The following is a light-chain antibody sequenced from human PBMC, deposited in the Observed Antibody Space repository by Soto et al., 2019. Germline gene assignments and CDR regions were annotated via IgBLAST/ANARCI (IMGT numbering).Light chain of an antibody. CDR1: SSNIGAGYA. CDR3: SSYTSSLYV. Sequence: QSVLTQPPSVSGAPGQRVTISCTGSSSNIGAGYAVQWYQQLPGTAPKLLIYGDNNRPSGVPDRFSGSRSGTSASLAITGLQAEDEADYYCSSYTSSLYVFGTGTKVTVL. J-gene: IGLJ1*01. V-gene: IGLV1-40*01. CDR2: GDN.